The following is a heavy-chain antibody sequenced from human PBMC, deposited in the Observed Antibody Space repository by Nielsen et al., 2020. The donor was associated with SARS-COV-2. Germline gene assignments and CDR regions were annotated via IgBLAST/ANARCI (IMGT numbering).Heavy chain of an antibody. J-gene: IGHJ6*02. D-gene: IGHD2-2*01. V-gene: IGHV3-23*01. CDR1: GFTFSSYA. CDR2: ISGSGGST. Sequence: GESLKISCAASGFTFSSYAMSWVRQAPGKGLEWVSAISGSGGSTYYADSVKGRFTISRDNSKNTLYLQMNGLRAEDTAVYYCAKDKYQLLNYGMDVWGQGTTVTVSS. CDR3: AKDKYQLLNYGMDV.